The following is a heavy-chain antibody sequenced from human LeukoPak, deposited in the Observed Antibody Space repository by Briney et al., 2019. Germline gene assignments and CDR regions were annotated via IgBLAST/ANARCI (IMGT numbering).Heavy chain of an antibody. J-gene: IGHJ4*02. V-gene: IGHV5-51*01. CDR1: GDRFTSYW. D-gene: IGHD3-16*02. CDR2: IFPGDSDT. Sequence: GESLKISCKASGDRFTSYWVAWVRQKPGKGLEWMGIIFPGDSDTRYSPSFEGHVTVSVDKSINTAYLQWSSLKASDTAMYYCARQLRLGDLSPPGLDYWGQGTLVTVSS. CDR3: ARQLRLGDLSPPGLDY.